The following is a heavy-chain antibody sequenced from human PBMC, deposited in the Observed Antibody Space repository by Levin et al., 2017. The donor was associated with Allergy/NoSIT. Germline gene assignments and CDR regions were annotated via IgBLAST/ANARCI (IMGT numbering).Heavy chain of an antibody. Sequence: GESLKISCAASGFTFSSYGMHWVRQAPGKGLEWVAVISYDGSNKYYADSVKGRFTISRDNSKNTLYLQMNSLRAEDTAVYYCAKALVGAHSWGQGTLVTVSS. CDR1: GFTFSSYG. V-gene: IGHV3-30*18. J-gene: IGHJ4*02. CDR3: AKALVGAHS. CDR2: ISYDGSNK. D-gene: IGHD1-26*01.